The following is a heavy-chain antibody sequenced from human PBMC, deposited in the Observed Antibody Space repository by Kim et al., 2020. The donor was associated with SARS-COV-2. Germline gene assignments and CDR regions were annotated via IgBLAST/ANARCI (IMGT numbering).Heavy chain of an antibody. D-gene: IGHD2-21*01. V-gene: IGHV3-30*18. CDR3: AKLKYCGDNCYFYHFDQ. CDR1: GFSFSNYG. Sequence: GGSLRLSCVASGFSFSNYGMHWVRQAPGKGLEWVALISYDGNYKYYADSVEGRFTLSRDNSKNTLYLQMNSLRVEDTAVYYCAKLKYCGDNCYFYHFDQWGQGTLVTVSS. CDR2: ISYDGNYK. J-gene: IGHJ4*02.